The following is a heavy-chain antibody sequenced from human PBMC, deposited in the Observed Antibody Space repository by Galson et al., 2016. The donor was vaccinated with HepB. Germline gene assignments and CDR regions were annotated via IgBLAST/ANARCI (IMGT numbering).Heavy chain of an antibody. CDR3: ARGKRGHYSGSGNYRYPYLDY. CDR1: GYSISSGDYY. CDR2: IYYTGST. D-gene: IGHD3-10*01. V-gene: IGHV4-30-4*01. Sequence: TLSLTCAVSGYSISSGDYYWSWIRQPPGKGLEWIGYIYYTGSTYYNPSLKSRITISLDTSKNQFSLNLSSVTAADTAVYYCARGKRGHYSGSGNYRYPYLDYWGQGTLVTVSS. J-gene: IGHJ4*02.